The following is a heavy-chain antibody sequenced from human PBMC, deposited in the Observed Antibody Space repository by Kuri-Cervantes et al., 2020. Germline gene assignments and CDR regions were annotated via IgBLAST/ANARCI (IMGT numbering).Heavy chain of an antibody. V-gene: IGHV4-34*01. Sequence: SETLSLTCAVYGGSFSGYYWSWIRQPPGKGLEWIGEIYHSGSTNYNPSLKSRVTISVDKSKNQFSLKLSSVTAADTAVYYCARGQGAILALLDIWGQGTTVTVSS. J-gene: IGHJ6*02. D-gene: IGHD3-3*01. CDR1: GGSFSGYY. CDR3: ARGQGAILALLDI. CDR2: IYHSGST.